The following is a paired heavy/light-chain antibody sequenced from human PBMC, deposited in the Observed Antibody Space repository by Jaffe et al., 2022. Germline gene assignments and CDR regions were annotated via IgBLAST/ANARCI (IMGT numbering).Heavy chain of an antibody. Sequence: QVQLVESGGGVVQPGGSLRLSCAASGFVFSNYGMHWVRQAPGKGLEWVAFLYYDGSNKYYTDSVKGRFTISRDSSKNTLYLQMNSLRPEDTAVYYCAKDVPGSFDYWGQGTLVTVSS. CDR3: AKDVPGSFDY. D-gene: IGHD3-10*02. CDR1: GFVFSNYG. V-gene: IGHV3-30*02. CDR2: LYYDGSNK. J-gene: IGHJ4*02.
Light chain of an antibody. J-gene: IGKJ1*01. V-gene: IGKV2-30*02. CDR2: KVS. Sequence: DVVMTQSPLSLPVTLGQPASISCRSSQSLVHSDGNTYLNWFQQRPGQSPRRLIYKVSNRDSGVPDRFSGSGSGTDFTLKISRVEAEDVGVYYCMQGTHWPWTFGQGTKVEIK. CDR3: MQGTHWPWT. CDR1: QSLVHSDGNTY.